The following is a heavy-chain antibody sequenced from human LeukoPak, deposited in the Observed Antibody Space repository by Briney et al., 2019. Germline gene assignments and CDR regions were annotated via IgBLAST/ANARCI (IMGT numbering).Heavy chain of an antibody. CDR3: ARGVTMIGRLRFDP. V-gene: IGHV4-38-2*02. Sequence: SETLSLICIVSGYSISSAYYWGWIRQPPEKGLEWIGNIYHTGSTYYNPSLKSRVTISLDTSKNLFSLKLSSVTAADTAVYYCARGVTMIGRLRFDPWGQGTLVTVSS. J-gene: IGHJ5*02. D-gene: IGHD3-22*01. CDR2: IYHTGST. CDR1: GYSISSAYY.